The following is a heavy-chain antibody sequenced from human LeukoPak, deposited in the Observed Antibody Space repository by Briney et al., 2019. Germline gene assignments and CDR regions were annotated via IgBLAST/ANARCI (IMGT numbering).Heavy chain of an antibody. J-gene: IGHJ6*02. D-gene: IGHD2-2*01. CDR2: MNPNSGNT. CDR3: ARVKYCSSTSCFQKTGFYYYYGMDV. V-gene: IGHV1-8*01. CDR1: GYTFTSYD. Sequence: GASVKVSCKASGYTFTSYDINWVRQATGQGLEWMGWMNPNSGNTGYAQKFQGRVTMTRNTSISTAYMELSSLRSEDTAVYYCARVKYCSSTSCFQKTGFYYYYGMDVWGQGTTVTVSS.